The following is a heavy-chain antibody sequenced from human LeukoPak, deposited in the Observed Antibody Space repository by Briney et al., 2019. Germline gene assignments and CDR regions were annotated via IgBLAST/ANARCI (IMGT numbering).Heavy chain of an antibody. Sequence: GGSLRLSCAASGFTFSSYSMTWVRQAPGKGLEWVSSISSSSNYIYYADSVKGRFTISRDNAKNPLYLQMNSLRAEDTALYYCARDHSSYYYDSSGYLAWGQGTLVTVSS. V-gene: IGHV3-21*01. J-gene: IGHJ5*02. CDR3: ARDHSSYYYDSSGYLA. D-gene: IGHD3-22*01. CDR2: ISSSSNYI. CDR1: GFTFSSYS.